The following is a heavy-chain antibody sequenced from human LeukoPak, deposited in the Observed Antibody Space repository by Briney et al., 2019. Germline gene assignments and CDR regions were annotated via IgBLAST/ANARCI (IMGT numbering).Heavy chain of an antibody. CDR2: ISSSSSYI. CDR1: GFTFSSYS. CDR3: ASTEYYYDSSGYNY. J-gene: IGHJ4*02. V-gene: IGHV3-21*05. Sequence: GGSLRLSCAASGFTFSSYSMNWVRQAPGKGLEWVSYISSSSSYIYYADSVKGRFTISRDNAKNSLYLQMNSLRAEDTAVYYCASTEYYYDSSGYNYWGQGTLVTVSS. D-gene: IGHD3-22*01.